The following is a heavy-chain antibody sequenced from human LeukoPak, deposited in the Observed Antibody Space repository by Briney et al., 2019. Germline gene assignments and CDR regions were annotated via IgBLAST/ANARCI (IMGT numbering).Heavy chain of an antibody. CDR3: AREDSTTNYYGMDV. CDR1: GFTFSTYI. V-gene: IGHV3-21*04. D-gene: IGHD2/OR15-2a*01. J-gene: IGHJ6*02. CDR2: ISTSGSHI. Sequence: GGSLRLSCEVSGFTFSTYIMNWVRQAPGKGLEWVSSISTSGSHIYFADSVKGRFTISRDNAKNSLYLQMNSLRAEDTALYHCAREDSTTNYYGMDVWGQGTTVTVSS.